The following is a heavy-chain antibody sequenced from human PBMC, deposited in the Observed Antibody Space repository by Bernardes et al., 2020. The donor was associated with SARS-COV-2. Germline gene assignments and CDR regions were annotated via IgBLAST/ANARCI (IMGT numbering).Heavy chain of an antibody. V-gene: IGHV3-30*02. CDR1: GFAFRTYN. J-gene: IGHJ3*01. CDR2: IRYDGRKT. D-gene: IGHD2-21*01. CDR3: AAAEIGAYDF. Sequence: GGSLILSCAASGFAFRTYNMEWVRQAPGQGLEWVGEIRYDGRKTDYGDSVRGRFTISRDNSKNTLYPQMDSLRVEDAAVYYCAAAEIGAYDFWGQGTLVTVSS.